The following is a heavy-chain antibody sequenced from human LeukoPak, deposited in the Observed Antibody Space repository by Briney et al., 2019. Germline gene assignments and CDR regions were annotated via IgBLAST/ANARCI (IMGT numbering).Heavy chain of an antibody. CDR1: GFTFSNYA. CDR3: AKEGDYYGSGSPRDAFDM. V-gene: IGHV3-23*01. Sequence: PGGSLRLSCAASGFTFSNYAMNWVRQAPGKGLEWVSSISGSGGNTYYADSVKGRFTISRDNSKNTLYLQMNSLRPEDTALYYCAKEGDYYGSGSPRDAFDMWGQGTMVTVSS. D-gene: IGHD3-10*01. J-gene: IGHJ3*02. CDR2: ISGSGGNT.